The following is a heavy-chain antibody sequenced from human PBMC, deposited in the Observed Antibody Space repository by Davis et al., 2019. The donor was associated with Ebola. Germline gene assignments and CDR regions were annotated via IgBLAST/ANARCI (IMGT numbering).Heavy chain of an antibody. V-gene: IGHV1-69*06. Sequence: SVKVSCKASGYTFTSYGISWVRQAPGQGLEWMGGIIPIFGTANYAQKFQGRVTITADKSTSTAYMELGSLRSEDTAVYYCARSGYCTGGVCYSYYYYGMDVWGQGTTVTVSS. CDR1: GYTFTSYG. CDR2: IIPIFGTA. D-gene: IGHD2-8*02. CDR3: ARSGYCTGGVCYSYYYYGMDV. J-gene: IGHJ6*02.